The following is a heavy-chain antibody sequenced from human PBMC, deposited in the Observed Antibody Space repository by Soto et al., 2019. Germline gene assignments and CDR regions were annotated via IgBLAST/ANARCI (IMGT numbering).Heavy chain of an antibody. D-gene: IGHD3-3*01. Sequence: GGSLRLSCAASGFPFSTYAMHWVRQAPGKGLEYVSAISSNGGSTFYADSVQGRFTISRDNSKNTLYLQVGSLRAEDMAVYYCARSIHDFWSGYPQGFFDYWGQGTLVTVSS. J-gene: IGHJ4*02. V-gene: IGHV3-64*02. CDR2: ISSNGGST. CDR1: GFPFSTYA. CDR3: ARSIHDFWSGYPQGFFDY.